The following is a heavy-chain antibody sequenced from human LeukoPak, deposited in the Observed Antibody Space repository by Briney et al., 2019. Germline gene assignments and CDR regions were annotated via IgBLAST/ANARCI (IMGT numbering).Heavy chain of an antibody. CDR2: ISFDGRNT. D-gene: IGHD6-13*01. CDR3: VRPRGIAAAGIFGAFDY. Sequence: GGSLRLSCAASGFTFSSYAMHWVRQAPGKGLEWVADISFDGRNTYYADSVKGRFTISRDNSKNTLYVQMNSLRAEDTAVYYCVRPRGIAAAGIFGAFDYWGQGILVTVSS. J-gene: IGHJ4*02. V-gene: IGHV3-30*04. CDR1: GFTFSSYA.